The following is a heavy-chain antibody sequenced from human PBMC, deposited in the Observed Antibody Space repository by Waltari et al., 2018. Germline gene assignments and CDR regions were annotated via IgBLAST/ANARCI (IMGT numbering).Heavy chain of an antibody. Sequence: QVQLVESGGGVVQPGRSLRLSCAASGFTFSSYAMHWVRQAPGKGLEWVAVISYEGSNKYYADSVKGRFTISRDNSKNTLYLQMNSLRAEDTAVYYCARESPPSSSSNAGDFQHWGQGTLVTVSS. V-gene: IGHV3-30-3*01. CDR1: GFTFSSYA. CDR3: ARESPPSSSSNAGDFQH. CDR2: ISYEGSNK. D-gene: IGHD6-6*01. J-gene: IGHJ1*01.